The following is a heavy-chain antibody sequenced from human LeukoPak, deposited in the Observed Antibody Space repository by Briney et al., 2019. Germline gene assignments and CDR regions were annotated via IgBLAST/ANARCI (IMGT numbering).Heavy chain of an antibody. D-gene: IGHD2-15*01. CDR2: IYYSGST. J-gene: IGHJ5*02. CDR1: GGSISSGGYY. V-gene: IGHV4-31*03. CDR3: ARDHEGYCSGGSCYHNWFDP. Sequence: SETLSLTCTVSGGSISSGGYYWSWIRQHPGKGLEWIGYIYYSGSTYYNPSLKSRVTISVDTSKNQFSLRLSSVTAADTAVYYCARDHEGYCSGGSCYHNWFDPWGQGTPVTVSS.